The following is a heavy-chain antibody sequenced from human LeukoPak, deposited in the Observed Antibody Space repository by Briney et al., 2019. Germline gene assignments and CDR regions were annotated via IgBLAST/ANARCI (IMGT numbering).Heavy chain of an antibody. CDR1: SGSINSALYY. CDR2: VSHDGIT. Sequence: SETLSLTCTVSSGSINSALYYWPWIRQTPEQQLEWIGSVSHDGITKYSPSLGGRVSLSADTSKNAFFMEVHSVTAADSAIYYCARHTIFCSFINCSPFDPWGQGTLVTVSS. D-gene: IGHD3-3*01. CDR3: ARHTIFCSFINCSPFDP. J-gene: IGHJ5*02. V-gene: IGHV4-39*01.